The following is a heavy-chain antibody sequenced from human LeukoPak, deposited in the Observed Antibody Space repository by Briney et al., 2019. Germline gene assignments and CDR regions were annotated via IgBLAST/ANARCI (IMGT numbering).Heavy chain of an antibody. Sequence: SETLSLPCSVSGGSISSYYWSWIRQPAGKGLEWIGRIYTSGSTNYNPSLKSRVTISVDKSKNQFSLKLSSVTAADTAVYYCARDLYCSSTSCRANNWFDPWGQGTLVTVSS. V-gene: IGHV4-4*07. CDR3: ARDLYCSSTSCRANNWFDP. D-gene: IGHD2-2*01. CDR2: IYTSGST. CDR1: GGSISSYY. J-gene: IGHJ5*02.